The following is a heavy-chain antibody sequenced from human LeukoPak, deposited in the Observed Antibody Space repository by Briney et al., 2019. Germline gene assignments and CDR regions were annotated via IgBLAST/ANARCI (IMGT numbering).Heavy chain of an antibody. CDR2: ISRSGSTI. CDR1: GFSFSVSY. V-gene: IGHV3-11*01. CDR3: ATSGPGAPFDY. Sequence: GGSLRLSCAASGFSFSVSYMSRIRQAPGKGLEWVSYISRSGSTIYYADSVRGRFTISRDNAKNSLYLQMNGLRVEDTAVYYCATSGPGAPFDYWGQGTLVTVSS. D-gene: IGHD2-2*01. J-gene: IGHJ4*02.